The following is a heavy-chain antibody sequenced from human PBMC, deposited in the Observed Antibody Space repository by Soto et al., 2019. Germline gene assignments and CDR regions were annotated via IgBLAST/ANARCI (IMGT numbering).Heavy chain of an antibody. Sequence: PGESLRLSCSASGFTFDDYAMHWVRQAPGKGLEWVSLISWDGGSTYYADSVKGRFTISRDNSKNSLYLQMNSLRAEDTALYYCAKDSTISWYPQNKCGMDVWGHGISGTVS. D-gene: IGHD6-13*01. J-gene: IGHJ6*02. V-gene: IGHV3-43D*04. CDR2: ISWDGGST. CDR3: AKDSTISWYPQNKCGMDV. CDR1: GFTFDDYA.